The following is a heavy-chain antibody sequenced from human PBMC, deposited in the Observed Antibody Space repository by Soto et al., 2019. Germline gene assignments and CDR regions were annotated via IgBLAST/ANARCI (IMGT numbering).Heavy chain of an antibody. J-gene: IGHJ4*02. CDR1: GGSISSGDYY. CDR3: ARGVRGRKIFEY. Sequence: SETLSLTCTVSGGSISSGDYYWSWIRQPPGKGLGWIGSIYYSGTINYNPSLKNRVTISIDTSKNQFSLKLSSVTAADTAVYSCARGVRGRKIFEYRGQGALVTVSS. CDR2: IYYSGTI. V-gene: IGHV4-30-4*01. D-gene: IGHD3-10*01.